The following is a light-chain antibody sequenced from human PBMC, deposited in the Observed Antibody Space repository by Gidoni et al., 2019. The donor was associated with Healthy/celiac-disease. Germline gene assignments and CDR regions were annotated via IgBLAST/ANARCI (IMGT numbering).Light chain of an antibody. CDR1: SSAVGGYNY. Sequence: QSALTQPRPVTGSPGQSVTISCTGTSSAVGGYNYVSWYQQHPGKAPKLSIYDVSKQPSGVPARFSGSKSGTTASLTISGLQVEDEADYYCCSYAGSHWVFGGGTKLTVL. J-gene: IGLJ3*02. V-gene: IGLV2-11*01. CDR3: CSYAGSHWV. CDR2: DVS.